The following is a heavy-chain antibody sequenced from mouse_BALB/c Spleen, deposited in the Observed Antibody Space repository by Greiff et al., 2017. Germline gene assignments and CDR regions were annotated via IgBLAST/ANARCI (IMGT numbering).Heavy chain of an antibody. Sequence: VQLQQSGPELVKPGASVKMSCKASGYTFTSYVMHWVKQKPGQGLEWIGYINPYNDGTKYNEKFKGKATLTSDKSSSTAYMELSSLTSEDSAVYYCARVRYYGTQGFAYWGQGTLVTVSA. D-gene: IGHD2-1*01. V-gene: IGHV1-14*01. J-gene: IGHJ3*01. CDR2: INPYNDGT. CDR3: ARVRYYGTQGFAY. CDR1: GYTFTSYV.